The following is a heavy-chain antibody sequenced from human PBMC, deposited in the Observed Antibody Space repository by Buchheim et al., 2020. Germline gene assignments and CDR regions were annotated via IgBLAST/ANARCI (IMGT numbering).Heavy chain of an antibody. CDR2: ITSGGNYM. D-gene: IGHD2-2*01. CDR1: GFTFRDHY. Sequence: QVQLVESGGGLVEPGGSLRLSCAASGFTFRDHYMSWIRQAPGQGLEWISFITSGGNYMYYADFVKGRFTISRDNAKYSLYPQMNSLRAEDTAVYYCTRHSKYCSGTTCGPVDFWGQGTL. V-gene: IGHV3-11*01. CDR3: TRHSKYCSGTTCGPVDF. J-gene: IGHJ4*02.